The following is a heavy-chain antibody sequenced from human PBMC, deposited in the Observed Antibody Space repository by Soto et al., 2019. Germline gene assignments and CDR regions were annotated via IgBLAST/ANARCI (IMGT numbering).Heavy chain of an antibody. CDR2: IIPIFGTA. CDR1: GGTFSSYA. Sequence: SVKVSCKASGGTFSSYAISWVRQAPGQGLEWMGGIIPIFGTANYAQKFQGRVTITADESTSTAYMELSSLRSEDTAVYYCARDRNPDIVNELGGMDVWGQGTTVTVSS. V-gene: IGHV1-69*13. CDR3: ARDRNPDIVNELGGMDV. D-gene: IGHD5-12*01. J-gene: IGHJ6*02.